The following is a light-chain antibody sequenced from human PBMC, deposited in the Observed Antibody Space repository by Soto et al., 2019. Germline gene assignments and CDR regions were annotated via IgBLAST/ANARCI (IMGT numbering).Light chain of an antibody. CDR2: WAS. V-gene: IGKV4-1*01. J-gene: IGKJ2*01. Sequence: DIVMTQSPDSLAVSLGEGATINCKSSHSVLSSSNNKNYLAWYQQKPGQPPKLLIYWASTRESGVPDRFSGSGSGTDFTLSISSLQAEDVAVYYCHQYYSTRHTFGQGTKLEIK. CDR1: HSVLSSSNNKNY. CDR3: HQYYSTRHT.